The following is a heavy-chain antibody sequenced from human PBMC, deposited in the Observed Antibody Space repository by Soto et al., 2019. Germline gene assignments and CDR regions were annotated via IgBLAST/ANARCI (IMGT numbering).Heavy chain of an antibody. CDR3: XXXXXXXXXXGSASMSLDF. V-gene: IGHV3-30*04. CDR2: ISYHGXXR. D-gene: IGHD3-16*01. Sequence: QVQLVESGGGVVQPGKSLRLSCAASGFAFNNYAMHWVRQPPGKGLEWIASISYHGXXRYHAESVKGRFSISRDNSTXXXXXXXXXXXXXXXXXXXXXXXXXXXXXXGSASMSLDFWGQGTRVTISS. CDR1: GFAFNNYA. J-gene: IGHJ4*02.